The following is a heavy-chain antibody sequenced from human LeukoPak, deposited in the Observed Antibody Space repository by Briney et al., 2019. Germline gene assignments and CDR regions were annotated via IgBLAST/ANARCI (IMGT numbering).Heavy chain of an antibody. Sequence: GGSLRLSCAASGFTFSSYAMSWVRQAPGKGLEWVSAIGGSGSNTYYADSVKGRFTISRDNSKNTLYLQMNSLRAEDTAVYYCAKVMVRGIIITNTDYWGQGTLVTVSS. CDR1: GFTFSSYA. CDR2: IGGSGSNT. CDR3: AKVMVRGIIITNTDY. V-gene: IGHV3-23*01. D-gene: IGHD3-10*01. J-gene: IGHJ4*02.